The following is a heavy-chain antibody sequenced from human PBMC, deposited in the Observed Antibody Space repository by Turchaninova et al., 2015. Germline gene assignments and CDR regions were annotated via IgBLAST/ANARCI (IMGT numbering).Heavy chain of an antibody. V-gene: IGHV4-39*01. J-gene: IGHJ4*02. CDR2: IYYSGST. CDR3: ARHWEYCSGGSCYYYFDY. D-gene: IGHD2-15*01. CDR1: GGAISSSSYY. Sequence: QLQLQESGPGLVKPSETLSPPCPVSGGAISSSSYYWGRIRQPPGKGLEWIASIYYSGSTYDNPSLKSRVTISVDTSKNQFSLKLSSVTAADTAVYYCARHWEYCSGGSCYYYFDYWGQGTLVTVSS.